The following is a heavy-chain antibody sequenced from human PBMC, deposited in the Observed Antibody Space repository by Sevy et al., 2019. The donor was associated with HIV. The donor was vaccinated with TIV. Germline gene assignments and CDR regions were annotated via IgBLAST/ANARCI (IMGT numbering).Heavy chain of an antibody. CDR3: ARTFLTGYSWPGLGC. J-gene: IGHJ4*02. CDR1: GGTFSSYA. V-gene: IGHV1-69*13. Sequence: ASVKVSCKASGGTFSSYAISWVRQAPGQGLEWMGGIIPIFGTANYAQKFQGRVTITADESTSTAYMELSSLRSEDTAVYYCARTFLTGYSWPGLGCWGQGTLVTVSS. D-gene: IGHD3-9*01. CDR2: IIPIFGTA.